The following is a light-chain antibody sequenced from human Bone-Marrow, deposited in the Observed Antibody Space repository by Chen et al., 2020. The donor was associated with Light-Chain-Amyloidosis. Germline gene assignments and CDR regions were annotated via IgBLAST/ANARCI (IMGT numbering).Light chain of an antibody. CDR3: CSYAGSTTYIV. J-gene: IGLJ2*01. Sequence: QSALTQPASVSGSPGQSINISCTGTSRDVGSYNLVTWYQKHPGKAPKLMIFDVTKRPSGVSNRFSGSKSGNTASLTISGLQADDEADYYCCSYAGSTTYIVFGGGTKLTVL. CDR1: SRDVGSYNL. V-gene: IGLV2-23*02. CDR2: DVT.